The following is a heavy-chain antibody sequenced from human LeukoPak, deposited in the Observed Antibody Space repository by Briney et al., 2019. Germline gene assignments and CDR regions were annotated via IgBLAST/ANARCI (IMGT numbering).Heavy chain of an antibody. J-gene: IGHJ5*01. CDR2: IYYSGST. CDR3: ARGRARDGSYPWIDS. Sequence: PSETLSLTCAVSGDSIGSYYWTWIRQSPGKGLEWIGYIYYSGSTNYSPSLKSRVTISVDTSNNQFSLQLRSVTAADTAIYYCARGRARDGSYPWIDSWGQGTLVTVSS. D-gene: IGHD2-15*01. CDR1: GDSIGSYY. V-gene: IGHV4-59*01.